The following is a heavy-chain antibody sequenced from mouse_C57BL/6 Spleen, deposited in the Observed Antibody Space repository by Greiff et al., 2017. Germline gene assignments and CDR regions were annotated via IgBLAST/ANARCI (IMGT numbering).Heavy chain of an antibody. J-gene: IGHJ1*03. Sequence: EVQGVESGGGLVQPGGSLKLSCAASGFTFSDYYMYWVRQTPEKRLEWVAYISNGGGSTYYPDTVKGRFTISRDNAKNTLYLQRSRLKSEDTAMYYCARQGTTMVTTRYFDVWGTGTTVTVSS. CDR2: ISNGGGST. CDR1: GFTFSDYY. V-gene: IGHV5-12*01. D-gene: IGHD2-2*01. CDR3: ARQGTTMVTTRYFDV.